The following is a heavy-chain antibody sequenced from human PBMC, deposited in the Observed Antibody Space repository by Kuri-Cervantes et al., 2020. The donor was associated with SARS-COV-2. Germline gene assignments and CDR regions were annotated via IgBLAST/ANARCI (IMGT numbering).Heavy chain of an antibody. V-gene: IGHV3-30-3*01. Sequence: GGSLRLSCAASGFTFSSYAMHWVRQAPGKGLEWVAVISYDGSNKYYADSVKGRFTISRDNSKNTLYLQMNSLKTEDTAVYYCTTLIDYWGQGALVTVSS. J-gene: IGHJ4*02. CDR3: TTLIDY. CDR1: GFTFSSYA. CDR2: ISYDGSNK.